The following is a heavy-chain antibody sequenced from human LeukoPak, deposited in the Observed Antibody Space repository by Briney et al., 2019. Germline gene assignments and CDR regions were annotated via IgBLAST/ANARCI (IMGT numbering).Heavy chain of an antibody. V-gene: IGHV4-59*01. Sequence: SETLSLTCTVSGGSISRYYWSWIRQPPGKGLEWIGYIYYSGSTNYKPPRKSGVTISVDTSKNQVSLKLSSVPAADTAVYYCARLYSSSWYGASDYGMDVWGQGTTVTVSS. J-gene: IGHJ6*02. D-gene: IGHD6-13*01. CDR1: GGSISRYY. CDR2: IYYSGST. CDR3: ARLYSSSWYGASDYGMDV.